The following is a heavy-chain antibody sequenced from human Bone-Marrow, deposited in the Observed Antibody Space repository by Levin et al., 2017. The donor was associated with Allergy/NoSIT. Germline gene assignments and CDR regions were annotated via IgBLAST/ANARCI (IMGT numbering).Heavy chain of an antibody. J-gene: IGHJ4*02. CDR1: GGTFKSYP. D-gene: IGHD5-24*01. Sequence: SVKVSCKASGGTFKSYPISWVRQAPGQGLEWMAGIIPMFGTTHYAQKFHGRVTITADESTITAYMELTSLRVVDTAIYYCARDEGLGLQISSWGQGTLVTVSS. CDR3: ARDEGLGLQISS. CDR2: IIPMFGTT. V-gene: IGHV1-69*13.